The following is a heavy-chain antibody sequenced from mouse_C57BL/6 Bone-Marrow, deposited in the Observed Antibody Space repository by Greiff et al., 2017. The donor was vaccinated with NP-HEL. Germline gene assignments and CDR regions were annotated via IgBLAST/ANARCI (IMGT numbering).Heavy chain of an antibody. CDR1: GYAFSSSW. D-gene: IGHD1-2*01. Sequence: VHLVESGPELVKPGASVKISCKASGYAFSSSWMNWVKQRPGKGLEWIGRIYPGDGDTNYNGKFKGKATLTADKSSSTAYMQLSSLTSEDSAVYFCARSTTAYAMDYWGQGTSVTVSS. CDR3: ARSTTAYAMDY. J-gene: IGHJ4*01. CDR2: IYPGDGDT. V-gene: IGHV1-82*01.